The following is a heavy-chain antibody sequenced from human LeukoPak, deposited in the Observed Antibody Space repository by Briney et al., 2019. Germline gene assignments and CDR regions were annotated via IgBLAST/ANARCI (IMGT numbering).Heavy chain of an antibody. D-gene: IGHD1-1*01. V-gene: IGHV4-4*07. J-gene: IGHJ4*02. Sequence: TSETLSLTCTASGVSISSYYWSWIRQPAGKGLEWIGRIYTSGSTNYNPSLQSRVTNSVDTSNNQFSLEQTYITAADTAGYYCARGDWNDVYVYWGQGPLVPVSS. CDR1: GVSISSYY. CDR2: IYTSGST. CDR3: ARGDWNDVYVY.